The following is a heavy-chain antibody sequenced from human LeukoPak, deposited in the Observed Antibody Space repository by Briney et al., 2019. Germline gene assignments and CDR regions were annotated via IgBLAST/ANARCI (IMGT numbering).Heavy chain of an antibody. V-gene: IGHV4-30-2*01. Sequence: SETLSLTCAVSGGSFRSCGYSWSWVRQPPGKVLEWIGYIYHSGSPCYNPSLKSRVNRSVDRSTNQFSPKLSSVAAADTAVYYCATVGQYDILDGYQDHWHFDLWGRGNLVTVSS. J-gene: IGHJ2*01. CDR2: IYHSGSP. CDR3: ATVGQYDILDGYQDHWHFDL. D-gene: IGHD3-9*01. CDR1: GGSFRSCGYS.